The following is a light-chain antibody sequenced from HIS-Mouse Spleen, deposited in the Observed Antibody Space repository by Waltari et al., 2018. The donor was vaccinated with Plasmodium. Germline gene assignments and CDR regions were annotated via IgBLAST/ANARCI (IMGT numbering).Light chain of an antibody. J-gene: IGLJ3*02. V-gene: IGLV3-10*01. CDR3: YSTDNSGNHRV. CDR2: EDS. CDR1: AWPKKY. Sequence: SYELTQPPSVSVSPGQTARITCSGDAWPKKYAYWYQQKTGQAPVLVIYEDSKRPTGIPERFSGASSGTRGTLTISRGRGEDEADYHCYSTDNSGNHRVFGGETKLTVL.